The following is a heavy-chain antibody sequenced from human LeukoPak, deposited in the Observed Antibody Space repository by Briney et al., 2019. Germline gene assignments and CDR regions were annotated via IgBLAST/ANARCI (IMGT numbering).Heavy chain of an antibody. V-gene: IGHV3-48*03. D-gene: IGHD4-17*01. J-gene: IGHJ4*02. CDR2: ITSSGRVM. Sequence: GGSLRLSCVASGFTFSSYEMNWVRQAPGKGLEWVSYITSSGRVMNYADSVKGRFTISRDNAKNSLYLQMNSPRVEDTAIYYCARVGDYGRPIDYWGQGTLVTVSS. CDR3: ARVGDYGRPIDY. CDR1: GFTFSSYE.